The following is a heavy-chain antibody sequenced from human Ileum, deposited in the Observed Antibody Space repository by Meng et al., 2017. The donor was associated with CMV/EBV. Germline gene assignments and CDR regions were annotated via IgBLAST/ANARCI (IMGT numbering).Heavy chain of an antibody. V-gene: IGHV4-39*07. D-gene: IGHD3-10*01. J-gene: IGHJ5*02. CDR1: GGCIRSRSYY. CDR2: IYYSGST. Sequence: QLDLPEAGPGLVKPSETLSLPCTVSGGCIRSRSYYWGWIRQPPGKGLEWIGSIYYSGSTYYNPSLKSRVTISVDTSKNQFSLKLSSVTAAETAVYYCARRVRELRETTWENWLDPWGQGILVTVSS. CDR3: ARRVRELRETTWENWLDP.